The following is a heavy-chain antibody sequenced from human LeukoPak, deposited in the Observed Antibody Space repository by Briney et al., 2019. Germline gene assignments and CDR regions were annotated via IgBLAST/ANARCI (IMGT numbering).Heavy chain of an antibody. V-gene: IGHV1-2*02. CDR3: ARDLLDIVATTTYCGGDCYSVGFDY. Sequence: GASVKVSCKASGYTFTGYYMHWVRQAPGQGLEWRGWINPNSGGTNYAQRFQGRVTMTRDTSISTAYMELSRLRSDDTAVYYCARDLLDIVATTTYCGGDCYSVGFDYWGQGTLVTVSS. D-gene: IGHD2-21*02. CDR2: INPNSGGT. J-gene: IGHJ4*02. CDR1: GYTFTGYY.